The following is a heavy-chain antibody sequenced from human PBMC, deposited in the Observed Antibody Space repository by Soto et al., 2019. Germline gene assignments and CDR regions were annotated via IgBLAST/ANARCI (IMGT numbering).Heavy chain of an antibody. D-gene: IGHD2-21*01. Sequence: QVQLVQSGAEVKEPGSSVKVSCKVSGGTFTTYTISWVRQAPGQGLEWMGRIIPIFGLANPAQKFQDRVTITADKSTNTAFLEIRSLRYDDTAVYFCIVNVHPGVVSFDYWGQGTLVTASS. CDR1: GGTFTTYT. J-gene: IGHJ4*02. CDR3: IVNVHPGVVSFDY. CDR2: IIPIFGLA. V-gene: IGHV1-69*02.